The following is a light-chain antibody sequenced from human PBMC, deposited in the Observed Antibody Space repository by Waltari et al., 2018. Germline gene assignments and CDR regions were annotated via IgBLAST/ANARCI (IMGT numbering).Light chain of an antibody. CDR2: HAS. Sequence: EIVLTQSPGTLSLSPGERATLSCRASQGVGKYLAWYQQRPGQAPRLLLYHASIRATGIPDRFSGSXFGTDFSLTISRLXPXDFAVYYCQKYDFLPATFGQGTTVEIK. V-gene: IGKV3-20*01. CDR3: QKYDFLPAT. CDR1: QGVGKY. J-gene: IGKJ1*01.